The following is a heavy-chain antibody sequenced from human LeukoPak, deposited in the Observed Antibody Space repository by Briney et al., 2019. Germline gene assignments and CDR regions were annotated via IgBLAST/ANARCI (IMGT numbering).Heavy chain of an antibody. CDR1: GFTFSNYA. Sequence: PGAFLRLSCAASGFTFSNYAMSWVRQAAGKGLEWVSAVSDRDTSTYYTDSVKGRFTISRDNSKNTLYLQMNSLSAEDTGIYYCAKWGDYDVLTGYYDSDYWGQGNLVTASS. V-gene: IGHV3-23*01. D-gene: IGHD3-9*01. J-gene: IGHJ4*02. CDR3: AKWGDYDVLTGYYDSDY. CDR2: VSDRDTST.